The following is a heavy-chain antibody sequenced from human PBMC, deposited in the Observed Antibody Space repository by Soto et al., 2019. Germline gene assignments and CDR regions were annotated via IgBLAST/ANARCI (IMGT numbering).Heavy chain of an antibody. V-gene: IGHV3-23*05. CDR2: IDGTSTFS. Sequence: GGSLRLSCVASGFTFSNNDMTWVRQAPGKGLEGVSTIDGTSTFSNYADSVEGRFTISRDNSRNTVYLQMNSLRADYTAVYSCAKTSGWFNAWGQGTLVTVSS. CDR1: GFTFSNND. J-gene: IGHJ5*02. D-gene: IGHD3-10*01. CDR3: AKTSGWFNA.